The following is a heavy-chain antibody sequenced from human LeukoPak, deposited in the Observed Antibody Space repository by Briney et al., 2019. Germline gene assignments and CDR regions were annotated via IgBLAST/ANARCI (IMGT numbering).Heavy chain of an antibody. CDR1: GFTFSSYG. D-gene: IGHD2-15*01. Sequence: GGSLRLSCAASGFTFSSYGIHWVRQAPGKGLEWVAFIRFDGSNKYYADSVKGRFTISRDNSKNTLYLQMNSLRAEDTAVYYCARGGRLGYCSGGSCYSVPDFDYWGQGTLVTVSS. J-gene: IGHJ4*02. CDR2: IRFDGSNK. CDR3: ARGGRLGYCSGGSCYSVPDFDY. V-gene: IGHV3-30*02.